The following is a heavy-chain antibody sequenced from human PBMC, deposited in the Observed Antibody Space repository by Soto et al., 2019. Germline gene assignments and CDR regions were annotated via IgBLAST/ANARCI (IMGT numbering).Heavy chain of an antibody. CDR3: ARGNLVYFISTSCYRDWFDP. Sequence: ASVKVSCKASGYTFTSYGISWVRQAPGQGLEWMGWISAYNGNTHYAQKLQGRVTMTTDPSTSTAYMELRSLRSDDTAVYYCARGNLVYFISTSCYRDWFDPWGQVALVTVSS. CDR1: GYTFTSYG. CDR2: ISAYNGNT. J-gene: IGHJ5*02. D-gene: IGHD2-2*01. V-gene: IGHV1-18*04.